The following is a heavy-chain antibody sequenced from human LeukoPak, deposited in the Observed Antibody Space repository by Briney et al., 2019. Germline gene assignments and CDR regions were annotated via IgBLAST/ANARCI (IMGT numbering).Heavy chain of an antibody. J-gene: IGHJ4*02. V-gene: IGHV3-7*04. Sequence: PGGSLRLSCAASGFIFSSSWMSWVRQAPGKGLEWVANIKQDGNEKYYVDSVKGRFTISRDNAKNSLYLQMDSLRAEDTAVYYCARDPYYSFDYWGRGTLVTVSS. CDR1: GFIFSSSW. D-gene: IGHD2-21*01. CDR3: ARDPYYSFDY. CDR2: IKQDGNEK.